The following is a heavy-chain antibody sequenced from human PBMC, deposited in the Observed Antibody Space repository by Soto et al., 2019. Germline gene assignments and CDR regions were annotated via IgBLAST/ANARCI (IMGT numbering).Heavy chain of an antibody. CDR2: ISGGGDTT. CDR3: AKGRGGSGSLTPRVDF. Sequence: EVQLLESGGGLVQPGGSLRLSCAASGFTFNNYAMTWVRQAPGKGLEWVSAISGGGDTTSYADSVKGRFTVSRDGSKNTRYLQMGSLRAEGTALYYCAKGRGGSGSLTPRVDFWGQGTLVTVSS. V-gene: IGHV3-23*01. J-gene: IGHJ4*02. CDR1: GFTFNNYA. D-gene: IGHD3-10*01.